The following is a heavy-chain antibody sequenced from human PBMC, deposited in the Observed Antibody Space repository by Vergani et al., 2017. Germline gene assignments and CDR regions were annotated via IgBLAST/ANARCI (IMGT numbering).Heavy chain of an antibody. CDR2: INHSGST. CDR1: GGSFSGYY. J-gene: IGHJ4*02. V-gene: IGHV4-34*01. D-gene: IGHD3-22*01. CDR3: ARDGTYDSSGXYDY. Sequence: QVQLQQWGAGLLKPSETLSLTCAVYGGSFSGYYWSWIRQPPGKGLEWIGEINHSGSTNYNPSLKSRVTISVDTSKNQFSLKLSSVTAADTAVYYCARDGTYDSSGXYDYWGQGTLVTVSS.